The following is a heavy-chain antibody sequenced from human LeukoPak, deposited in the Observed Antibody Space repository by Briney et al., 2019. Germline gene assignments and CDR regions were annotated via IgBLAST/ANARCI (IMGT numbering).Heavy chain of an antibody. J-gene: IGHJ6*02. Sequence: GGSLRLSCAASGFSFNSDWMDWVRQTPGKGLEWVANIKQDGSEKYYVDSVKGRFTISRDNAKNSLYLQMNSLRAEDTAVYYCARDRITGTSIYFYSYYGLDVWGQGTTVTVSS. CDR1: GFSFNSDW. V-gene: IGHV3-7*03. D-gene: IGHD1-7*01. CDR3: ARDRITGTSIYFYSYYGLDV. CDR2: IKQDGSEK.